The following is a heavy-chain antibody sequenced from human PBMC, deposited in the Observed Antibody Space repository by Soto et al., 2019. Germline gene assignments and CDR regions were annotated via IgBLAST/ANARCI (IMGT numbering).Heavy chain of an antibody. J-gene: IGHJ4*02. D-gene: IGHD3-10*01. Sequence: QLQLQESGPGLVKPSETLSLTCTVSGGSISSSSYYWGWIRQPPGKGLEWIGSIYYSGSTYYNPALKSRVTISVDTSKNQCSLKLSSVTAADTAVYYCASRDGSPTHYFDYWGQGTLVAVSS. CDR1: GGSISSSSYY. V-gene: IGHV4-39*01. CDR2: IYYSGST. CDR3: ASRDGSPTHYFDY.